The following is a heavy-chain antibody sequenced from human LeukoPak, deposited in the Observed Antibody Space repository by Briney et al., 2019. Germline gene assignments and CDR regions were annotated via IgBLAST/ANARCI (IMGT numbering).Heavy chain of an antibody. Sequence: SETLSLTCTVSGGSISSSSYYWGWIRQPPGKGLEWIGSIYYSGSTYYNPSLKSRVTMSVDTSKNQFSLKLSSVTAADTAVYYCARDIGAAAGDYWGQGTLVTVSS. V-gene: IGHV4-39*07. D-gene: IGHD6-13*01. CDR3: ARDIGAAAGDY. CDR1: GGSISSSSYY. CDR2: IYYSGST. J-gene: IGHJ4*02.